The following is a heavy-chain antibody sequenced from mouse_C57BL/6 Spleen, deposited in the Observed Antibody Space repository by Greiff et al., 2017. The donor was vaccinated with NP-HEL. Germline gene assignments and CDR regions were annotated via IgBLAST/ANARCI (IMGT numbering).Heavy chain of an antibody. Sequence: QVQLQQPGAELVKPGASVKMSCKASGYTFTSYWITWVKQRPGQGLEWIGDIYPGSGSTNYNEKFKSKATLTVDTSSSTAYMQLSSLTSEDSAVYYCARGGDYDGRWFAYWGQGTLVTVSA. CDR1: GYTFTSYW. CDR3: ARGGDYDGRWFAY. CDR2: IYPGSGST. V-gene: IGHV1-55*01. J-gene: IGHJ3*01. D-gene: IGHD2-4*01.